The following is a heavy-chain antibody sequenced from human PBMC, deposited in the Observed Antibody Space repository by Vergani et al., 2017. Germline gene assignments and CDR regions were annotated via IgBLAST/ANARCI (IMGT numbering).Heavy chain of an antibody. CDR3: VRVKGSNWNDHLYDI. D-gene: IGHD1-1*01. CDR2: IRNKANDYTT. J-gene: IGHJ3*02. Sequence: EVQLMESGGGWAQPGGSLRLSCEASGFIFSDHYMDWVRQAPGKGLEWVGRIRNKANDYTTQYAASVKGRFTISRDDSKSYLYLQMNSLQTEDTALYYCVRVKGSNWNDHLYDIWGQGTLVTVSS. V-gene: IGHV3-72*01. CDR1: GFIFSDHY.